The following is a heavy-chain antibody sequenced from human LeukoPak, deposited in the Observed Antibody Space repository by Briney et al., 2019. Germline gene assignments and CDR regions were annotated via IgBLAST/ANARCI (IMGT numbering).Heavy chain of an antibody. CDR2: INHSGST. D-gene: IGHD3-9*01. J-gene: IGHJ4*02. Sequence: SETLSLTCAVYGGSFSGYYWSWIRQPPGKGLEWIGEINHSGSTNYNPSLKSRVTISVDTSKNQFSLKLSSVTAADTAVYYCAREPAISTFDDWGQGTLVTVSS. CDR3: AREPAISTFDD. V-gene: IGHV4-34*01. CDR1: GGSFSGYY.